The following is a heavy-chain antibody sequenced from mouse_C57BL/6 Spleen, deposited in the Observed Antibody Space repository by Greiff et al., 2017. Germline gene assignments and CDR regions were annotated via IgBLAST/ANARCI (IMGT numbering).Heavy chain of an antibody. Sequence: VQLQQPGTELVKPGASVKMSCKASGYTFTSYWITWVKQRPGQGLEWIGDIYPGSGSTNYNEKFKSKATLTVDTSSSTAYRQLSSLTSEDSAVYYCARDYYGSSLQGDYWGQGTSVTVSS. CDR1: GYTFTSYW. CDR2: IYPGSGST. D-gene: IGHD1-1*01. CDR3: ARDYYGSSLQGDY. J-gene: IGHJ4*01. V-gene: IGHV1-55*01.